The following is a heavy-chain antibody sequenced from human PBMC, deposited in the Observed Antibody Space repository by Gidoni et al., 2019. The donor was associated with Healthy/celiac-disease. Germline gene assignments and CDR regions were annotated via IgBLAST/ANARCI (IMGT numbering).Heavy chain of an antibody. Sequence: QVQLVQSGAEVKKPGSSVKVSCQASGGTFSRYAISWVRQAPGQGLEWMGGIIPIFGTANYAQKCQGRVTITADESTSTAYMELSSLRSEDTAVYYCARSDYYYDSSGYYPYDYWGQGTLVTVSS. CDR1: GGTFSRYA. D-gene: IGHD3-22*01. J-gene: IGHJ4*02. CDR3: ARSDYYYDSSGYYPYDY. V-gene: IGHV1-69*01. CDR2: IIPIFGTA.